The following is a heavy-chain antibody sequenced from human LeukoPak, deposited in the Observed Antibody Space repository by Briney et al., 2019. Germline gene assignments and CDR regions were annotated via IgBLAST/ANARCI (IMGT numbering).Heavy chain of an antibody. D-gene: IGHD3-22*01. J-gene: IGHJ6*02. V-gene: IGHV4-59*01. Sequence: SETLSLTCTVSGGSTSSYYWSWIRQPAGKGLEWIGYIYYSGSTNYNPSLKSRVTISVDTSKNQFSLKLSSVTAADTAVYYCARVLQYYDSSGYYTHYYYYYGMDVWGQGTTVTVSS. CDR2: IYYSGST. CDR1: GGSTSSYY. CDR3: ARVLQYYDSSGYYTHYYYYYGMDV.